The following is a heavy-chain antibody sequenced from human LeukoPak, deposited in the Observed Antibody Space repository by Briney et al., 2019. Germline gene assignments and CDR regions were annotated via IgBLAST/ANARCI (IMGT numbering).Heavy chain of an antibody. CDR1: GGSTRSYY. Sequence: SETLSLTCAVSGGSTRSYYWSWIRQPPGKGPEWIGYIYYTGNTNYNPSLKSRVTMSVDTSKNQFSLKLSSVAAADTAVYYCATKQWVPYYFHYWGQGSLVTVSS. CDR2: IYYTGNT. CDR3: ATKQWVPYYFHY. V-gene: IGHV4-59*01. D-gene: IGHD1/OR15-1a*01. J-gene: IGHJ4*02.